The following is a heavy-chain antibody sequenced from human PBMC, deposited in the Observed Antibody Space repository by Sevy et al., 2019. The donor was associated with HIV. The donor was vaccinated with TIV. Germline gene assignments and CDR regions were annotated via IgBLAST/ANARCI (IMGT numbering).Heavy chain of an antibody. J-gene: IGHJ4*02. CDR3: TTAQPPSQTYYYGSGSLGSFDY. Sequence: GGSLRLSCAASGFTFSNAWMSWVRQAPGKGLEWVGRIKSKTDGGTTDYAAPVKGRFTISREDAKNTLYLQMNSLKTEDTAVYYCTTAQPPSQTYYYGSGSLGSFDYWGQGTLVTVSS. CDR2: IKSKTDGGTT. V-gene: IGHV3-15*01. CDR1: GFTFSNAW. D-gene: IGHD3-10*01.